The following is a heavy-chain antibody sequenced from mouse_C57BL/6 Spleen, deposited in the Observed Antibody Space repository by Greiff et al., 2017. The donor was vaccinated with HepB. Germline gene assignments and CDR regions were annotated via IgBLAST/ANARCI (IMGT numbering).Heavy chain of an antibody. D-gene: IGHD1-1*01. CDR2: IHPNSGST. V-gene: IGHV1-64*01. J-gene: IGHJ1*03. CDR1: GYTFTSYW. CDR3: ARDYYGSSYVYWYFDV. Sequence: QVQLQQSGAELVKPGASVKLSCKASGYTFTSYWMHWVKQRPGQGLEWIGMIHPNSGSTNYNEKFKSKATLTVDKSSSTAYMQLSSLTSEDSAVYYCARDYYGSSYVYWYFDVWGTGTTVTVSS.